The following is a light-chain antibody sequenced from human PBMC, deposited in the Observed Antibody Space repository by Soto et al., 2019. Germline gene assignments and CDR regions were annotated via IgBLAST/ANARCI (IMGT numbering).Light chain of an antibody. J-gene: IGLJ1*01. V-gene: IGLV2-8*01. Sequence: QSALTQPASVSGSPGQSVAISCTGTSSDVGGYDFVSWYQQHPGKAPRLVIYEVTKRPSGIADRFSGSKSGNTASLTVSGLQAEDEADYYCSSYAGNRHFYVFGTGTKVTVL. CDR1: SSDVGGYDF. CDR2: EVT. CDR3: SSYAGNRHFYV.